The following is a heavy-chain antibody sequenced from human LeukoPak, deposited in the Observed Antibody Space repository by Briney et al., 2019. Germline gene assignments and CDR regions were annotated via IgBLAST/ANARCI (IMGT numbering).Heavy chain of an antibody. D-gene: IGHD5-18*01. J-gene: IGHJ4*02. Sequence: PGGSLRLSCAASGFTVSSNYMSWVRQAPGKGLEWVSVIYSGGSTYYADSVKGRFTISRDNSKNTLYLQMNSLRAEDTAVYYCAKDINFHVDTAMALDYWGQGTLVTVSS. CDR3: AKDINFHVDTAMALDY. CDR1: GFTVSSNY. V-gene: IGHV3-53*05. CDR2: IYSGGST.